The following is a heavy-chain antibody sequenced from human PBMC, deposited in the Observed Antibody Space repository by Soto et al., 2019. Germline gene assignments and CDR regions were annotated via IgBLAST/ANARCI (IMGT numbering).Heavy chain of an antibody. V-gene: IGHV4-59*01. Sequence: QVQLQESGPGLVKPSETLSLTCTVSGGSISSYYWSWIRQPPGKGLEWIGYIYYSGSTNYNPSLKSRVTISVDKSKNQFSLKLSSVTAADTAVYYCARIPQRPDAFDIWGQGTMVTVSS. J-gene: IGHJ3*02. CDR2: IYYSGST. CDR3: ARIPQRPDAFDI. CDR1: GGSISSYY.